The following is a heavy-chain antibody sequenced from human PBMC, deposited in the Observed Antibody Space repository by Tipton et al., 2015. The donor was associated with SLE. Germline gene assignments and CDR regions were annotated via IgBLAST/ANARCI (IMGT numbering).Heavy chain of an antibody. CDR2: IKSVGGI. V-gene: IGHV3-23*01. D-gene: IGHD5-24*01. J-gene: IGHJ3*01. CDR1: GFTLRLYA. Sequence: SLRLSCAASGFTLRLYAMTWVRQAPGKGLEWVSGIKSVGGIYYADSVKGRFTISRDNSKSTLYLQMSSLRAEDTAVYYCAKQFVDVWGQGTMVIVSS. CDR3: AKQFVDV.